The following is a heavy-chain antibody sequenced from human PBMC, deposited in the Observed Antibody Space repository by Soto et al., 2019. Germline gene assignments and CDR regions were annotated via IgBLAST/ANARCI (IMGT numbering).Heavy chain of an antibody. CDR3: AREDIVVVPAAHTYYFDY. CDR2: IIPILGIA. D-gene: IGHD2-2*01. Sequence: QVQLVQSGAEVKKPGSSVKVSCKASGGTFSSYTISWVRQAPGQGLEWMGRIIPILGIANYAQKFQGRVTITADKSTSTAYMELSSLGSEDTAVYYCAREDIVVVPAAHTYYFDYWGQGTLVTVSS. V-gene: IGHV1-69*08. CDR1: GGTFSSYT. J-gene: IGHJ4*02.